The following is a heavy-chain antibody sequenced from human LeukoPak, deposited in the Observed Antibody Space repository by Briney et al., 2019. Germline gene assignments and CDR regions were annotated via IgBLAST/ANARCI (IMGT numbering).Heavy chain of an antibody. J-gene: IGHJ4*02. Sequence: SETLSLTCTVAYDSISSYYWSWIRQPPGKGLEWIGRIYTSGSTTYNPSLKSRVTISGDTSENQFSLRLSSVTAADTAVYYCARASYSYDISGWVPFDYWGQGTLVTVSS. CDR3: ARASYSYDISGWVPFDY. D-gene: IGHD3-22*01. CDR1: YDSISSYY. V-gene: IGHV4-4*08. CDR2: IYTSGST.